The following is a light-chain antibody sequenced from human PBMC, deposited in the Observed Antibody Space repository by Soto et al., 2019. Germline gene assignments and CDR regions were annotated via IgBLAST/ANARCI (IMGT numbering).Light chain of an antibody. Sequence: DILLTQSPGTLSLSPGERATLSCRASQSVSTNYLAWYQHRPGQAPRLLIYGASSRAAGIPDRFSGIGSGTDFTLTISRLEPEDFAVYYCQQYGGSPPITFGQGTRLEIK. CDR2: GAS. J-gene: IGKJ5*01. V-gene: IGKV3-20*01. CDR3: QQYGGSPPIT. CDR1: QSVSTNY.